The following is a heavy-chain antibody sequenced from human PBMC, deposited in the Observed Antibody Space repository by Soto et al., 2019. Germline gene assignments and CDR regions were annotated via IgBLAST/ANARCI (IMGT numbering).Heavy chain of an antibody. Sequence: GASVKVSCKASGYTFTSYGISWVRQAPGQGLEWMGWISAYNGNTNYAQKLQGRVTMTTDTSTSTAYMELRSLRSDDTAVYYCARDSYDSSGYPYYYYGMDVWGQGTTVTVSS. CDR1: GYTFTSYG. CDR2: ISAYNGNT. D-gene: IGHD3-22*01. J-gene: IGHJ6*02. CDR3: ARDSYDSSGYPYYYYGMDV. V-gene: IGHV1-18*01.